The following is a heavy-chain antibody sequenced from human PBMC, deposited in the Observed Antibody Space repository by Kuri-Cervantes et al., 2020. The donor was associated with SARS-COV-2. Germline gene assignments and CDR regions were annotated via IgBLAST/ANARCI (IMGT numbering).Heavy chain of an antibody. CDR3: ARGREGVVPATILGLGYFLYFSMDV. CDR2: INHSGST. Sequence: SQTLSLTCAVFGGSFSDYYWSWIRQSPGKGLEWIGKINHSGSTNYNPSLSSRVTISVDMSKNQFSLRLSSVTAADTAMYYCARGREGVVPATILGLGYFLYFSMDVWGKGTSVTVSS. V-gene: IGHV4-34*01. CDR1: GGSFSDYY. D-gene: IGHD2-2*01. J-gene: IGHJ6*03.